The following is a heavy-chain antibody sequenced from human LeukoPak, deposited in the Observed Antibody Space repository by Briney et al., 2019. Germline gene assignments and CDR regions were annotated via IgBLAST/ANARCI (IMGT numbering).Heavy chain of an antibody. CDR3: ASPGGDSSDDAFDI. Sequence: SETLSLTCTVSGGSISSYYWSWIRQPPGKGLEWIGYIYYSGSTNYNPSLKSRVTISVDTSKNQFSLKLSSVTAADTAVYYCASPGGDSSDDAFDIWGQGTVVTVSS. D-gene: IGHD3-22*01. CDR2: IYYSGST. J-gene: IGHJ3*02. CDR1: GGSISSYY. V-gene: IGHV4-59*08.